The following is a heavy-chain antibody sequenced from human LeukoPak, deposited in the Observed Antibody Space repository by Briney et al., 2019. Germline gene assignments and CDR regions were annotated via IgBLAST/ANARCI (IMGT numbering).Heavy chain of an antibody. D-gene: IGHD1-26*01. CDR3: ARDFRWEGGPNWFDP. V-gene: IGHV1-69*13. Sequence: GASVKVSCKASGGTFSSCAISWVRQAPGQGLEWMGGIIPIFGTANYAQKFQGRVTITADESTSTAYMELSSLRSEDTAVYYCARDFRWEGGPNWFDPWGQGTLVTVSS. J-gene: IGHJ5*02. CDR1: GGTFSSCA. CDR2: IIPIFGTA.